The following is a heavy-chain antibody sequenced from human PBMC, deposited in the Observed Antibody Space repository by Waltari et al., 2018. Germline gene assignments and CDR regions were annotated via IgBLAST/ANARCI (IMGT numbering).Heavy chain of an antibody. CDR2: IIPIFGTA. V-gene: IGHV1-69*08. CDR3: ARPATYGSGSYHVLDAFDI. Sequence: QVQLVQSGAEVKKPGSSVKVSCKASGGTFSSYAISWVRQAPGQGLAWMGRIIPIFGTANYAQKFQGRVTITADKSTSTAYMELSSLRSEDTAVYYCARPATYGSGSYHVLDAFDIWGQGTMVTVSS. J-gene: IGHJ3*02. D-gene: IGHD3-10*01. CDR1: GGTFSSYA.